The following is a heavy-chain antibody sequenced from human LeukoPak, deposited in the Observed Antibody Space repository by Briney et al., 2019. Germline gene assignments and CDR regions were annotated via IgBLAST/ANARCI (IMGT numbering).Heavy chain of an antibody. V-gene: IGHV3-7*05. CDR2: INQDASEK. CDR1: GFTFSSYW. J-gene: IGHJ6*02. Sequence: GGSLRLSCAASGFTFSSYWMSWVRQAPGKGLEWVANINQDASEKYHVVSVKGRFTISRDNAKNSLYLQMISLRAEDTAVYYCTRVRVSSYYGMDIWGQGTTVTVSS. CDR3: TRVRVSSYYGMDI. D-gene: IGHD2/OR15-2a*01.